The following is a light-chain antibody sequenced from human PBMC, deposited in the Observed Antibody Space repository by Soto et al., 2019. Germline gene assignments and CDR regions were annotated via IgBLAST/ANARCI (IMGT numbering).Light chain of an antibody. V-gene: IGKV3-20*01. CDR3: QQFGSPPQT. Sequence: EIVLTQSPGTLSSSPGERATLSCRASQNVKSNSLGWYQQKPGQAPRALIYGTTNRAAGVPDRFSGSGSGTDFTLIISRLEPEDFAVYYCQQFGSPPQTFGQGTKVDIK. CDR1: QNVKSNS. J-gene: IGKJ2*01. CDR2: GTT.